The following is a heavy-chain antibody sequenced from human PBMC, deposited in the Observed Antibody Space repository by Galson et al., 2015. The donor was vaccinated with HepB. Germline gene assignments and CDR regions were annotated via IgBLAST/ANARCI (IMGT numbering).Heavy chain of an antibody. CDR1: GFTFSSYW. D-gene: IGHD3-10*01. CDR2: INSDGSST. J-gene: IGHJ4*02. Sequence: SLRLSCAASGFTFSSYWMHWVRQAPGKGLLWVSHINSDGSSTNYADSVMGRFTISRDNAKNTLYLQMNSLRAEDTAVYYCVRDPPHLRELFDYWGQGTQVTVSS. V-gene: IGHV3-74*01. CDR3: VRDPPHLRELFDY.